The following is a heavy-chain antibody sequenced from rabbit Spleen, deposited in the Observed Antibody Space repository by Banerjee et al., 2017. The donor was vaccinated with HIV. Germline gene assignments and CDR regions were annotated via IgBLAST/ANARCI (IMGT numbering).Heavy chain of an antibody. CDR2: INTATGKA. V-gene: IGHV1S45*01. J-gene: IGHJ4*01. CDR1: GFSFSGSDV. D-gene: IGHD5-1*01. Sequence: QEQLEESGGGLVKPEGSLTLTCKASGFSFSGSDVMCWVRQAPGKGLEWIACINTATGKAVYASWAKGRFTISKTSSTTVTLQMTSLTAADTATYFCARDLVVDIGLNFNLWGPGTLVTVS. CDR3: ARDLVVDIGLNFNL.